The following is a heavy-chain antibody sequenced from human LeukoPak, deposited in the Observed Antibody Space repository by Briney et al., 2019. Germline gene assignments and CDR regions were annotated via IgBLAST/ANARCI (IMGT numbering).Heavy chain of an antibody. CDR1: GYSISSGYY. V-gene: IGHV4-38-2*01. CDR3: ARADCSSTSCYTRERDWFGA. J-gene: IGHJ5*02. Sequence: PSETLSLPCAVSGYSISSGYYWGWIRQPPGKGLEWIGSIYHSGSTYYNPSLKSRVTISVDTSKNQFSLKINSVTAADTAVYYCARADCSSTSCYTRERDWFGAWGQGILVTVAS. D-gene: IGHD2-2*02. CDR2: IYHSGST.